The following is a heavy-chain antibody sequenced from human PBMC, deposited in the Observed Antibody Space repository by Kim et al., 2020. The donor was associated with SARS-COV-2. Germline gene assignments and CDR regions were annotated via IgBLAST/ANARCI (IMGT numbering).Heavy chain of an antibody. CDR1: GLSGSG. CDR3: AAAKEEEGYLNFAMAV. Sequence: GGSLRLSCAAPGLSGSGLNLVRQASGKGLEWDARIRSKRDNNATEYAPSLRGRFTISRDESQDTAYLQMNSLETEDTAVYYCAAAKEEEGYLNFAMAVWGQGTTVTVSS. J-gene: IGHJ6*02. V-gene: IGHV3-73*01. CDR2: IRSKRDNNAT. D-gene: IGHD6-13*01.